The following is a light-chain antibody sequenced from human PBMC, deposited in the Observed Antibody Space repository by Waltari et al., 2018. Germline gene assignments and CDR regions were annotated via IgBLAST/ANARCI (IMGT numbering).Light chain of an antibody. CDR3: QVWDSGSNHYV. CDR1: KIGSKN. V-gene: IGLV3-21*02. CDR2: DDG. Sequence: SYELTQPPSVSVAPGQTARITCDGDKIGSKNVHWYQHKPSQAPVLVVYDDGDRPSGIPERFSGSNSGNTAALTISRVDAGDEAEYYCQVWDSGSNHYVFGTVTKVTVL. J-gene: IGLJ1*01.